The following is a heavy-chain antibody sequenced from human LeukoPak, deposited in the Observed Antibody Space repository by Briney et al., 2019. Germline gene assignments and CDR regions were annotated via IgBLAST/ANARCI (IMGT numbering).Heavy chain of an antibody. Sequence: GGSLRLSCAASGFTFSSYGMHWVRQAPGKGLEWVAVIWYDGSNKYYADSVKGRFTISRDNAKNSLYLQMNSLRDEDTAVYYCARPRGSYHRDAFDIWGQGTVVTVSS. J-gene: IGHJ3*02. D-gene: IGHD1-26*01. CDR1: GFTFSSYG. V-gene: IGHV3-33*01. CDR3: ARPRGSYHRDAFDI. CDR2: IWYDGSNK.